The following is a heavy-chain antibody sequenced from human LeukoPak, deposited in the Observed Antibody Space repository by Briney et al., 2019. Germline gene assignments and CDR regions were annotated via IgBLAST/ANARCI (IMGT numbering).Heavy chain of an antibody. CDR1: GGTFSSYA. CDR3: ASEDRSYGKNAFDI. J-gene: IGHJ3*02. D-gene: IGHD5-18*01. V-gene: IGHV1-46*01. CDR2: INPSGGST. Sequence: ASVKVSCKASGGTFSSYAISWVRQASGQGLEWMGIINPSGGSTSYAQKFQGRVTMTRDMSTSTVYMELSSLRSEDTAVYYCASEDRSYGKNAFDIWGQGTMVTVSS.